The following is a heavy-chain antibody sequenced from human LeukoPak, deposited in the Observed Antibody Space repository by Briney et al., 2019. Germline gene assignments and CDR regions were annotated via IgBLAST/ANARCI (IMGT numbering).Heavy chain of an antibody. CDR1: GGPISSSSYY. J-gene: IGHJ4*02. CDR2: IYYSGST. Sequence: SETLSLTCTVSGGPISSSSYYWGWIRQPPGKGLEWIGSIYYSGSTYYNPSLKSRVTISVDTSKNQFSLKLSSVTAADTAAYYCASRSALIAVAGRRTYYFDYWGQGTLVTVSS. CDR3: ASRSALIAVAGRRTYYFDY. V-gene: IGHV4-39*01. D-gene: IGHD6-19*01.